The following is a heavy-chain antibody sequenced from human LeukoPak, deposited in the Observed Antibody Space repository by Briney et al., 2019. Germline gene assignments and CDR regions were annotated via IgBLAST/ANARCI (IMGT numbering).Heavy chain of an antibody. CDR1: GYTLTELS. D-gene: IGHD3-3*01. CDR3: ATWDYDFWNGYHDY. CDR2: FDPEDGET. Sequence: ASVKVSCKVSGYTLTELSMHWVRQAPGKGLEWMGGFDPEDGETIYAQKFQGRVTMTEDTSTDTAYMELSSLRSEDTAVHYCATWDYDFWNGYHDYWGQGTLVTVSS. J-gene: IGHJ4*02. V-gene: IGHV1-24*01.